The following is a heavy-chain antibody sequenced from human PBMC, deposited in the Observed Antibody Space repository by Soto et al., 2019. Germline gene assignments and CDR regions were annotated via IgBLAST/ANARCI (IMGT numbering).Heavy chain of an antibody. CDR2: MNPNSGNT. CDR1: GYPFTSYY. D-gene: IGHD6-25*01. CDR3: ARERSLAADY. Sequence: QVQLVQSGAEVKKPGASVKVSCKASGYPFTSYYIHWVRHATGQGLEWMGWMNPNSGNTGYAQKFQGRVTMTRNTSISTAYMELSSLRSEDTAVYYCARERSLAADYWGQGTLVTVSS. V-gene: IGHV1-8*01. J-gene: IGHJ4*02.